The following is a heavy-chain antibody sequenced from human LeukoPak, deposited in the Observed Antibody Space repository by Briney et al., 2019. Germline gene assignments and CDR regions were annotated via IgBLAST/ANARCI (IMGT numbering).Heavy chain of an antibody. CDR1: GGSISSSSYY. Sequence: SETLSLTCTVSGGSISSSSYYWGWIRQPPGKGLEWIGSIYYSGSTYYNPSLKSRVTISVDTSKNQFSLKLSSVTAADTAVYYCARDLTSSSSKGWFDPWGQGTLVTVSS. CDR3: ARDLTSSSSKGWFDP. V-gene: IGHV4-39*07. J-gene: IGHJ5*02. D-gene: IGHD6-6*01. CDR2: IYYSGST.